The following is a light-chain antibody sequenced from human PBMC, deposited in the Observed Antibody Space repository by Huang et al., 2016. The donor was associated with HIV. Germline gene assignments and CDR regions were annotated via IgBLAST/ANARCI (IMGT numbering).Light chain of an antibody. CDR1: QTIKKY. V-gene: IGKV1-39*01. CDR3: QQSHNTPQT. Sequence: DIQMTQSPSSLSASVGDRVTITCRASQTIKKYLNWYQQKPGQAPRLLIYGASNLQTEVPSRFSGSGSGTDFSLIISSLQPEDFAIYYCQQSHNTPQTFGQGTRLDIK. J-gene: IGKJ5*01. CDR2: GAS.